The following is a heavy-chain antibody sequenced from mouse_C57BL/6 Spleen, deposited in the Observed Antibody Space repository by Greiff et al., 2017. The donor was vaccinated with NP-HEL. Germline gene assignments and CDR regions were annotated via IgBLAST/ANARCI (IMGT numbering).Heavy chain of an antibody. Sequence: DVMLVESGGDLVKPGGSLKLSCAASGFTFSSYGMSWVRQTPDKRLEWVATISSGGSYTYYPDSVKGRFTISRDNAKNTLYLQMSSLKSEDTAMYYCARHDYGEAYWGQGTLVTVSA. CDR2: ISSGGSYT. CDR3: ARHDYGEAY. J-gene: IGHJ3*01. V-gene: IGHV5-6*02. D-gene: IGHD1-1*01. CDR1: GFTFSSYG.